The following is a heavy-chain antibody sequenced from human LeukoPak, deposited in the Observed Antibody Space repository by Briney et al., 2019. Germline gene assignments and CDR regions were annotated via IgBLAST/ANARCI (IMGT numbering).Heavy chain of an antibody. CDR3: ARVKPYYMDV. Sequence: SETLSLTCAVYGGSFSGYYWSWIRQPPGKGLEWIGEINHSGSTNYNPSLKSRVTISVDTSKNQFSLKLSSVTAADTAVYYCARVKPYYMDVWGKGTTVTVSS. V-gene: IGHV4-34*01. J-gene: IGHJ6*03. CDR2: INHSGST. CDR1: GGSFSGYY.